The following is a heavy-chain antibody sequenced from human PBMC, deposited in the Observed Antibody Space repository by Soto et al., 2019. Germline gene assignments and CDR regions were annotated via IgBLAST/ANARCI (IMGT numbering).Heavy chain of an antibody. CDR1: GFFFTDYF. D-gene: IGHD1-26*01. J-gene: IGHJ4*02. V-gene: IGHV3-11*01. Sequence: QVQLAESGGGLVKSGGSLTLSCSTSGFFFTDYFMSWIRQAPGKGLEWVSYISPSGDVTHYADSVKGLFTISRDNTKNSLFLQMSSLRDDDTAVYYCARQLERRVGAASHWGQGTRVSVSS. CDR2: ISPSGDVT. CDR3: ARQLERRVGAASH.